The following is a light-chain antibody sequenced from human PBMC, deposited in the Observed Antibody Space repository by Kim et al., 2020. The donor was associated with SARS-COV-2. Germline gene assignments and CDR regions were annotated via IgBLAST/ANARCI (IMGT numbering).Light chain of an antibody. J-gene: IGLJ2*01. CDR1: SLRSYH. CDR2: GKN. V-gene: IGLV3-19*01. Sequence: SSELTQDPAVSVALGQTVRITCQGDSLRSYHASWXQQKPGQAPVLVIYGKNNRPSGIPDRFSGSSSGNTASLTLTGAQAEDEADYYCNSRDRNGDHFPFG. CDR3: NSRDRNGDHFP.